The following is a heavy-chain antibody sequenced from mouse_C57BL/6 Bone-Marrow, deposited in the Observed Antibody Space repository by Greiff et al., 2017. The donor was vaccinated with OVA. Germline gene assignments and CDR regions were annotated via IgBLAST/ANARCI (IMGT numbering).Heavy chain of an antibody. D-gene: IGHD3-3*01. CDR3: AKNKRGRPWFAY. CDR1: GFSLPSYG. V-gene: IGHV2-5*01. Sequence: VQVVESGPGLVQPSQRLSITCTVSGFSLPSYGVHWVRQSPGKGLEWLGVIWRGGSTDYNAAFMSRLSITKDNSKSQVFFKMNSLQADDTAIYYCAKNKRGRPWFAYWGQGTLVTVSA. CDR2: IWRGGST. J-gene: IGHJ3*01.